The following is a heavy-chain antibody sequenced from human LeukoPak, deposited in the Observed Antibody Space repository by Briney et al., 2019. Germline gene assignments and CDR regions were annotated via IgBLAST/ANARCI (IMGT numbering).Heavy chain of an antibody. J-gene: IGHJ4*02. Sequence: SETLSLTCTVSSGSINNYYWTWIRQPPGKELEWIGYIFYSGSTNYNPSLKNRVAISIDTPKNQFSLKLSSVTAADTAVYYCARTRYYYNSRSYGAPYYFDYWGQGTLVTVSS. D-gene: IGHD3-10*01. V-gene: IGHV4-59*08. CDR2: IFYSGST. CDR1: SGSINNYY. CDR3: ARTRYYYNSRSYGAPYYFDY.